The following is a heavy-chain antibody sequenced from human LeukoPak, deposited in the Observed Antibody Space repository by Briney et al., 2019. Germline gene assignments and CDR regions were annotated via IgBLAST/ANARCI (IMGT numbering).Heavy chain of an antibody. CDR1: GFTFSDYY. Sequence: GGSLRLSCAASGFTFSDYYMSWIRQAPGKGLEWVSYISSSGSTICYADSVKGRFTISRDNAKNSLYLQMNNLRAEDTAVYYCARDKEEGSSSGSIFDIWGQGTVVTVSS. CDR3: ARDKEEGSSSGSIFDI. V-gene: IGHV3-11*04. D-gene: IGHD6-19*01. J-gene: IGHJ3*02. CDR2: ISSSGSTI.